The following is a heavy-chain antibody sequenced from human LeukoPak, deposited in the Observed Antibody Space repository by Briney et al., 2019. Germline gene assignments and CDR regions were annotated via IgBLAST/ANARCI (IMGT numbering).Heavy chain of an antibody. CDR3: ARVGRGYNDFWSGYPLGY. J-gene: IGHJ4*02. V-gene: IGHV4-59*11. CDR1: GGSIRSHY. CDR2: IYHSGST. D-gene: IGHD3-3*01. Sequence: SETLSLTCTVSGGSIRSHYWSWIRQPPGKGLEWIGHIYHSGSTNYNPSLKSRVTISVDTSKNQFSLRLSSVTAADTAVYYCARVGRGYNDFWSGYPLGYWGQGTLVTVSS.